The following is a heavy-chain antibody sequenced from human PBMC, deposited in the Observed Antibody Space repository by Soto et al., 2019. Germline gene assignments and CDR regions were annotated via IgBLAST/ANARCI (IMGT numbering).Heavy chain of an antibody. CDR1: GGSLSRYY. CDR2: IYYRGST. J-gene: IGHJ6*02. V-gene: IGHV4-59*01. D-gene: IGHD4-17*01. CDR3: ASLYGDSRVLYYYGMDG. Sequence: GTQSLTCTGSGGSLSRYYGSWLRPKTGKGLEWIGYIYYRGSTNYNPSLKSRVTISVDTSKNQFSLKLSSVTAADTAVYYCASLYGDSRVLYYYGMDGWGQGTTV.